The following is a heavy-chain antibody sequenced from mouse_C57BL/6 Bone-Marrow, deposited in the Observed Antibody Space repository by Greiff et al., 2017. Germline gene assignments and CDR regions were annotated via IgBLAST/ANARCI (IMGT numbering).Heavy chain of an antibody. CDR2: INPNNGGT. V-gene: IGHV1-18*01. J-gene: IGHJ3*01. Sequence: VHVKQSGPELVKPGASVKIPCKASGYTFTDYNMDWVKQSHGKSLEWIGDINPNNGGTIYNQKFKGKATLTVDKSSSTAYMELRSLTSEDTAVYYWARRWDGSAWFAYWGQGTLVTVSA. CDR1: GYTFTDYN. CDR3: ARRWDGSAWFAY. D-gene: IGHD4-1*01.